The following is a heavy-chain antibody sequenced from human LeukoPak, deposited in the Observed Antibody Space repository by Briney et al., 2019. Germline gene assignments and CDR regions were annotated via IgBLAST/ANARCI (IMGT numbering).Heavy chain of an antibody. CDR3: ARSGYLNWFDP. V-gene: IGHV1-46*01. CDR2: INPSGGST. CDR1: GYTFTSYY. J-gene: IGHJ5*02. D-gene: IGHD3-3*01. Sequence: GASVKVSCKASGYTFTSYYMHGVRQAPGQGLEWMGIINPSGGSTSYAQKFQGRVTMTRDTSTSTVYMELSSLRSEDTAVYYCARSGYLNWFDPWGQGTLVTVSS.